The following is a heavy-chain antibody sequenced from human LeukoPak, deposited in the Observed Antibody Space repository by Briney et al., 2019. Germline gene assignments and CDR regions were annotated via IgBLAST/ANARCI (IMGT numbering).Heavy chain of an antibody. CDR2: FDPESGET. D-gene: IGHD2-2*01. Sequence: ASVKVSCKVSGYTLNELPMHWVRQAPGKGLEWMGGFDPESGETIYPQKFQGRVTMTEDTSTDTAYVELSSLRSEDTAVYYCATDTEPGGIVVVPAALWGQGTLVTDSS. V-gene: IGHV1-24*01. CDR1: GYTLNELP. CDR3: ATDTEPGGIVVVPAAL. J-gene: IGHJ4*02.